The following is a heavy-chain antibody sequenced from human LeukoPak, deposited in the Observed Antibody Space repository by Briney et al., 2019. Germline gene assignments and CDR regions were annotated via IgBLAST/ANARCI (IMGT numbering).Heavy chain of an antibody. Sequence: GGSLRLFCAASGFTLGGYWMHWVRQAPGKGLVWVSRINSDGGRTIYADSVKGRFTVSRDNAKNTLYLQMNSLRAEDTAVYYCARVGAIVARLPHFDYWGQGTLVTVSS. CDR2: INSDGGRT. CDR3: ARVGAIVARLPHFDY. D-gene: IGHD5-12*01. V-gene: IGHV3-74*01. CDR1: GFTLGGYW. J-gene: IGHJ4*02.